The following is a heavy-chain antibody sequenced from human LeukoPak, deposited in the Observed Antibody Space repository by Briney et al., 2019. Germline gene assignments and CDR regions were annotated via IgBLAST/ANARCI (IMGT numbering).Heavy chain of an antibody. D-gene: IGHD3-3*01. V-gene: IGHV1-18*01. CDR1: GFTFTSNG. J-gene: IGHJ4*02. CDR3: ARQGITIFGVVQYYFDY. Sequence: ASVKVSCKTSGFTFTSNGISWVRQAPGQGLEWMGWINAYNGKTDYPQKFQDRVTMTTDTSTSTAYMGLSSLRSEDTAVYYCARQGITIFGVVQYYFDYWGQGTLVTVSS. CDR2: INAYNGKT.